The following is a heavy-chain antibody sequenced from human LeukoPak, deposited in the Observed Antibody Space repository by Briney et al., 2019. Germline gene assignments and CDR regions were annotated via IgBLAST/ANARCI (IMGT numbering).Heavy chain of an antibody. CDR1: GGSISSGSYY. CDR2: IYTSGST. D-gene: IGHD3-10*01. V-gene: IGHV4-61*02. CDR3: ARHLGLSGRPYYYYGMDV. J-gene: IGHJ6*02. Sequence: PSETLSLTCTVSGGSISSGSYYWSWIRQPAGKGLEWIGRIYTSGSTNYNPSLKSRVTISVDTSKNQFSLKLSSVTAADTAVYYCARHLGLSGRPYYYYGMDVWGQGTTVTVSS.